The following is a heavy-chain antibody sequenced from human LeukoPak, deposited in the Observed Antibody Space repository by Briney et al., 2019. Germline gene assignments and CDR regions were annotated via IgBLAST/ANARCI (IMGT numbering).Heavy chain of an antibody. CDR3: ARVGLRFLEWSLDAFDI. J-gene: IGHJ3*02. CDR2: IRYDGSNK. D-gene: IGHD3-3*01. CDR1: GFIFSSYG. V-gene: IGHV3-30*02. Sequence: GGSLRLSCAASGFIFSSYGMHWVRQAPGKGLEWVAFIRYDGSNKYYADSVKGRFTISRDNSKNTLYLQMNSLRAEDTAVYYCARVGLRFLEWSLDAFDIWGQGTMVTVSS.